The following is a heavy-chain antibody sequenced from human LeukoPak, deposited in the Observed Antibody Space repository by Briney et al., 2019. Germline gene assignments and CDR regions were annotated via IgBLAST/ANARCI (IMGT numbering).Heavy chain of an antibody. J-gene: IGHJ4*02. Sequence: PGGSLRLSCAASGFTFSSYNMNWVRQAPGKGLEWVSSISSSSSFIYYEDSVKGRFTISRDNAKNSLYLQMNSLRVEDTAVYYCARDGITGTPEFDYWGQGILVTVSS. CDR1: GFTFSSYN. D-gene: IGHD1-20*01. V-gene: IGHV3-21*01. CDR2: ISSSSSFI. CDR3: ARDGITGTPEFDY.